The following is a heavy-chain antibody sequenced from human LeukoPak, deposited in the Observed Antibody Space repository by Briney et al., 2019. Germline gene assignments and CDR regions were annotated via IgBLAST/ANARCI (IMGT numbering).Heavy chain of an antibody. J-gene: IGHJ4*02. CDR1: GYTFTSYG. D-gene: IGHD3-3*01. CDR2: IIPIFGTA. Sequence: GASVKVSCKASGYTFTSYGINWVRQAPGQGLEWMGGIIPIFGTANYAQKFQGRVTITADESTSTAYMELSSLRSEDTAVYYCASDVRFWGQGTLVTVSS. CDR3: ASDVRF. V-gene: IGHV1-69*13.